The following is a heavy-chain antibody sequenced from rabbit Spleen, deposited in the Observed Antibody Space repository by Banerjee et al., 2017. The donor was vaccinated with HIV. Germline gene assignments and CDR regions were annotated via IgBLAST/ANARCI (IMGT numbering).Heavy chain of an antibody. CDR3: LRDRANIGGDYGPYYFDL. J-gene: IGHJ4*01. D-gene: IGHD2-1*01. Sequence: QEQLVESGGGLVQPGGSLKLSCKASGFDFSNYGVSWVRQAPGKGLEWIGYIEPIFGTTYYASRVNGRFTISRHNAQNTLYLQLDSLTAADTATYFCLRDRANIGGDYGPYYFDLWGQGTLVTVS. CDR2: IEPIFGTT. V-gene: IGHV1S47*01. CDR1: GFDFSNYG.